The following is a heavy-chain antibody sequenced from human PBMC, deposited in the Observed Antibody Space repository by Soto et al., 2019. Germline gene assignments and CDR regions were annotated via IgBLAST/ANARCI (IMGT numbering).Heavy chain of an antibody. Sequence: KVSCKASGGTFSSYAISWVRQAPGQGLEWMGGIIPILGTANYAQKFQGRVTITADESTSTAYMELSSLRSEDTAVYYCARVPSSYDSSGYYSFGWYFDLWGRGTLVTVSS. D-gene: IGHD3-22*01. V-gene: IGHV1-69*01. CDR2: IIPILGTA. CDR1: GGTFSSYA. CDR3: ARVPSSYDSSGYYSFGWYFDL. J-gene: IGHJ2*01.